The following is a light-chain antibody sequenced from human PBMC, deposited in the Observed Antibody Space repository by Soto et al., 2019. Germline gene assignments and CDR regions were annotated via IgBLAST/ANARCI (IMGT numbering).Light chain of an antibody. CDR1: SSDVGGYNY. V-gene: IGLV2-8*01. CDR2: EVV. J-gene: IGLJ2*01. CDR3: SSYGGDNNVV. Sequence: QPALTQPPSAFGSPGQSVTISCTGTSSDVGGYNYVSWYQQHPGAAPKLMIYEVVKRPSGVPDRFSGSKSGNTASLTVSGLQAEDESDYYCSSYGGDNNVVFGGGTKLTVL.